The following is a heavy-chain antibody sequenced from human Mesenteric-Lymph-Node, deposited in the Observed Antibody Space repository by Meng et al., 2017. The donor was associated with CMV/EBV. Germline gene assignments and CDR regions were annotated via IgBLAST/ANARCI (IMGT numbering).Heavy chain of an antibody. CDR3: AKGLADFDY. D-gene: IGHD6-25*01. CDR2: ISGSGGST. V-gene: IGHV3-23*01. Sequence: GESLKISCAASGFSFSNYGMGWVRQAPGKGLEWVSGISGSGGSTYYADSVKGRLTISRDNSKNTLYVQMNSLRVEDTAVYYCAKGLADFDYWGQGTLVTVSS. CDR1: GFSFSNYG. J-gene: IGHJ4*02.